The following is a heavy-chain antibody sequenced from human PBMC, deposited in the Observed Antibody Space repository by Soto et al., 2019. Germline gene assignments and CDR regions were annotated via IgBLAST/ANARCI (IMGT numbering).Heavy chain of an antibody. Sequence: PSETLSLTCAVYGGSFSGYCWSWIRQPPGKGLEWIGEINHSGSTNYNPSLRSRVTISVDTSKNQFSLKLSSVTAADTAVYYCARVVVVVARVTYYYYGMDVWGQGTTVTV. CDR3: ARVVVVVARVTYYYYGMDV. CDR2: INHSGST. D-gene: IGHD2-15*01. J-gene: IGHJ6*02. CDR1: GGSFSGYC. V-gene: IGHV4-34*01.